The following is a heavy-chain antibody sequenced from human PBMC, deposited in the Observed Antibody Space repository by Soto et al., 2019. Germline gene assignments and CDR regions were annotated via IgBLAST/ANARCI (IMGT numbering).Heavy chain of an antibody. CDR2: IWYDGSNK. CDR3: ARVQTGKGSLDY. D-gene: IGHD1-1*01. CDR1: GFTFSNYG. V-gene: IGHV3-33*01. J-gene: IGHJ4*02. Sequence: GGSLRLSCAASGFTFSNYGMSWVRQAPGKGLEWVAVIWYDGSNKDYADSVKGRFTISRDNSKNTMYVQMNSLRAEDTAVYYCARVQTGKGSLDYWGQGTQVTVSS.